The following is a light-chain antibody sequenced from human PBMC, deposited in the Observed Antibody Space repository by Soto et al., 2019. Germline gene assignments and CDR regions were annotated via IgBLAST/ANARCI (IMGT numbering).Light chain of an antibody. CDR3: QQYYSTLRT. V-gene: IGKV4-1*01. CDR2: WAS. CDR1: QSIRNY. J-gene: IGKJ1*01. Sequence: DIQMTQSPSSLSASVGDRVTITCRASQSIRNYLNWYQQKPGQPPKLLIYWASTRESGVPDRFSGSGSGTDFTLTISSLQAEDVAVYYCQQYYSTLRTFGQGTKVDIK.